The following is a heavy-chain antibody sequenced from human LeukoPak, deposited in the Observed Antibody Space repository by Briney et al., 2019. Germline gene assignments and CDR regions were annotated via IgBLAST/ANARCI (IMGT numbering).Heavy chain of an antibody. CDR3: AKGLDYGLDY. Sequence: GGSLRLSCAASGFTFSSYGIHWVRQAPGKGLEWVAFIRYDGSNKYYADSVKGRFTFSRDNSKNTLFLQMNSLRPEDTAVYYCAKGLDYGLDYWGQGTLVTVSS. CDR1: GFTFSSYG. V-gene: IGHV3-30*02. D-gene: IGHD4/OR15-4a*01. CDR2: IRYDGSNK. J-gene: IGHJ4*02.